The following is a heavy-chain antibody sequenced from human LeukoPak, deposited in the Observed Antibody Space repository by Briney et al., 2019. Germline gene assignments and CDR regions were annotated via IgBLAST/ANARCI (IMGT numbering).Heavy chain of an antibody. CDR3: ATHSSSWYDHDAFDI. D-gene: IGHD6-13*01. J-gene: IGHJ3*02. CDR2: IVVGSGNT. CDR1: GFTFTSSA. V-gene: IGHV1-58*02. Sequence: SVKVSCKASGFTFTSSAMQWVRQARGQRLEWIGWIVVGSGNTNYAQKFQERVTITRDMSTSTAYMELSSLRSEDTAVYYCATHSSSWYDHDAFDIWGQGTMVTVSS.